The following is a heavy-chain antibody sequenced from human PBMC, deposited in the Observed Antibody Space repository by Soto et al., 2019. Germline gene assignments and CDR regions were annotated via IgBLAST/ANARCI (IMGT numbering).Heavy chain of an antibody. CDR3: ARGLATLPVFAFEF. Sequence: QITLKASCRTLVKPTQTLTLTFTLSGSSLTTSGVGWGWIRQTPGKDLVWLALIYWNDDKHYNTSLKTRLTIGEHTSNSRAGLTMTYIDPVDTATYFCARGLATLPVFAFEFSFQGTVVIV. J-gene: IGHJ3*01. CDR1: GSSLTTSGVG. V-gene: IGHV2-5*01. CDR2: IYWNDDK. D-gene: IGHD6-6*01.